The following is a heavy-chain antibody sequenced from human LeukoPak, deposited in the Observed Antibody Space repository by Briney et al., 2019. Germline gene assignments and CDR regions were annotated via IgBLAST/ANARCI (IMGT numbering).Heavy chain of an antibody. J-gene: IGHJ4*02. D-gene: IGHD3-16*01. CDR1: GFTFNTYP. CDR3: ATQGGY. Sequence: PGGSLRLSCAASGFTFNTYPMSWVRQAPGKGLEWVAVIWYDGSNDNYADSVKGRFTISRDNSKNTLYLQMNSLRAEDTAVYYCATQGGYWGQGTLVTVSS. CDR2: IWYDGSND. V-gene: IGHV3-33*08.